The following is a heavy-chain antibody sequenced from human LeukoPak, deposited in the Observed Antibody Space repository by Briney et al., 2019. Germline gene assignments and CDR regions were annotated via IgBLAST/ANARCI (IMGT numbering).Heavy chain of an antibody. Sequence: PPGGSLRLSCAASGFTFSSYAMSWVRQAPGKGLEWVSAISGSGGSTYYADSVKGRFTISRDNSKNTLYLQTNSLRAEDTAVYYCAKDKGGIAVAGNFDYWGQGTLVTVSS. CDR1: GFTFSSYA. V-gene: IGHV3-23*01. D-gene: IGHD6-19*01. J-gene: IGHJ4*02. CDR2: ISGSGGST. CDR3: AKDKGGIAVAGNFDY.